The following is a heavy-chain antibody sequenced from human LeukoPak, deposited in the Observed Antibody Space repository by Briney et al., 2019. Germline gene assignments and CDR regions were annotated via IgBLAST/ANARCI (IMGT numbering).Heavy chain of an antibody. Sequence: GGSLRLSCAASGFTFSSYAMSWVRQAPGKGLEWVSTISNSGGSTYYADSEKGRFTISRDNSKNTLYLQMNSLRAEDTAVYYCARDSQFWGGWYSRAFDIWGQGTMVTVSS. D-gene: IGHD6-19*01. CDR3: ARDSQFWGGWYSRAFDI. J-gene: IGHJ3*02. CDR1: GFTFSSYA. CDR2: ISNSGGST. V-gene: IGHV3-23*01.